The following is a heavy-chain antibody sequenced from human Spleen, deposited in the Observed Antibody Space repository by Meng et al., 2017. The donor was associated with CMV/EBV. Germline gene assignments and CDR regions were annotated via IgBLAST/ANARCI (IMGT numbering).Heavy chain of an antibody. CDR2: IYSSGST. CDR1: GGSISSYY. Sequence: SETLSLTCSVSGGSISSYYWSWIRQPPGKGLEWIGYIYSSGSTNYNPSLKSRVTISVDTSKNQFSLKLSSVTAADTAVYYCARHTTYYDFWSPFDPWGQGTLVTVSS. J-gene: IGHJ5*02. CDR3: ARHTTYYDFWSPFDP. D-gene: IGHD3-3*01. V-gene: IGHV4-59*08.